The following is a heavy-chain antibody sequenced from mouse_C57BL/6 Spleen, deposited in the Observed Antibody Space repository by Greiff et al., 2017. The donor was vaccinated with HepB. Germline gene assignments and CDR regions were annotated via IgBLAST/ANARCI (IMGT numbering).Heavy chain of an antibody. Sequence: VQLQQSGAELVKPGASVKMSCKASGYTFTSYWITWVKQRPGQGLEWIGDIYPGSGSTNYNEKFKSKATLTVDTSSSTAYMQLSSLTSEDSAVYYCARFYDGYSLIGYAMDYWGQGTSVTVSS. J-gene: IGHJ4*01. CDR3: ARFYDGYSLIGYAMDY. CDR2: IYPGSGST. D-gene: IGHD2-3*01. V-gene: IGHV1-55*01. CDR1: GYTFTSYW.